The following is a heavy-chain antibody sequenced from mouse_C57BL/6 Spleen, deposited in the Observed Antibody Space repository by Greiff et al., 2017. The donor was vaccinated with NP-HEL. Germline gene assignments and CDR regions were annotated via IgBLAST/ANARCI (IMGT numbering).Heavy chain of an antibody. D-gene: IGHD2-1*01. Sequence: EVKLMESGGGLVQPGGSMKLSCVASGFTFSNYWMNWVRQSPEKGLEWVAQIRLKSDNYATHYAESVKGRFTISRDDSKSSVYLQMNNLRAEDTGIYYCTGGDGNYMFAYWGQGTLVTVSA. CDR1: GFTFSNYW. J-gene: IGHJ3*01. CDR3: TGGDGNYMFAY. CDR2: IRLKSDNYAT. V-gene: IGHV6-3*01.